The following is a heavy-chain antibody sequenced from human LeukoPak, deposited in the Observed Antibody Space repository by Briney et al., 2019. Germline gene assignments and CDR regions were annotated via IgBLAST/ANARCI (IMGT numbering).Heavy chain of an antibody. CDR1: GYTFNDYY. CDR3: ARDFTAGMTMISGSDY. D-gene: IGHD3-22*01. CDR2: INPNSGGT. J-gene: IGHJ4*01. V-gene: IGHV1-2*02. Sequence: ASVKVSCKASGYTFNDYYIHWVRQAPGQGLEWMGRINPNSGGTNYAQKFQSRVIMTRDTSISTAYMELSRLRSDDTAVYYCARDFTAGMTMISGSDYWGHGTLVTVSS.